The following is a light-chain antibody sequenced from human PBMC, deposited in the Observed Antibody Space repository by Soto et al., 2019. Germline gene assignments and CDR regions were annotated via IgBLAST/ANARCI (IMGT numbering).Light chain of an antibody. V-gene: IGKV3-11*01. CDR2: DAS. Sequence: ESMFRQSPSTLYLSPRERPTLSCRASQSVSSYLAWYQQKPGQAPRLLIYDASNRATGIPARFSGSGSGTDFTLTISSLEPEDFAVYYCQQRSNWPPAITFGQGTRLEI. CDR1: QSVSSY. J-gene: IGKJ5*01. CDR3: QQRSNWPPAIT.